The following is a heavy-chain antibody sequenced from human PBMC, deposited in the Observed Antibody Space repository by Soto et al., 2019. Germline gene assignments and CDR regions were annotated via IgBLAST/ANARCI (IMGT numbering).Heavy chain of an antibody. CDR1: GFTFSSYG. J-gene: IGHJ3*02. V-gene: IGHV3-30*18. D-gene: IGHD3-22*01. CDR3: AKDKGSVYDSTDPHAFDI. CDR2: ISYDGSNK. Sequence: QVQLVESGGGVVQPGRSLRLSCAASGFTFSSYGMHWVRQAPGKGLEWVAVISYDGSNKYYADSVKGRFTISRDNSKNTLYLQMNSLRAEDTAVYYCAKDKGSVYDSTDPHAFDIWGQGTMVTVSS.